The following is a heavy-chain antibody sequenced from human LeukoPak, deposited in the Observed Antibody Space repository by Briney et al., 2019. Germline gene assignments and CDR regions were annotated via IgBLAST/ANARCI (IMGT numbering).Heavy chain of an antibody. D-gene: IGHD1-26*01. CDR3: AKDSSAYSGSYYDY. CDR1: GFTFSSHG. V-gene: IGHV3-33*03. J-gene: IGHJ4*02. Sequence: GGSLRLSCAASGFTFSSHGMHWVRQSPGKGLGWVAVIWYDGSNKYYADSVKGRFTISRDKSKNTLYLQMNSLRAEDTAIYYCAKDSSAYSGSYYDYWGQGTLVTVSS. CDR2: IWYDGSNK.